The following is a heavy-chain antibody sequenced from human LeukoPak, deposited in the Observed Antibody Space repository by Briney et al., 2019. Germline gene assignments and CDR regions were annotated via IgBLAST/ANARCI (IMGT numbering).Heavy chain of an antibody. CDR1: GGSFSGYY. J-gene: IGHJ4*02. V-gene: IGHV4-59*08. CDR3: ARLAVAGDFDY. D-gene: IGHD6-19*01. CDR2: IYYSGST. Sequence: SETLSLSCAVYGGSFSGYYWRWIRQPPGKGLEWIGYIYYSGSTNYNPSLKSRVTISVDTSKNQFSLKLSSVTAADTAVYYCARLAVAGDFDYWGQGTLVTVSS.